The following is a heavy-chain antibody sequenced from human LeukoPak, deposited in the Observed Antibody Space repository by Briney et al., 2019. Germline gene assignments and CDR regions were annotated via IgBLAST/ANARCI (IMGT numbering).Heavy chain of an antibody. Sequence: GGSLRLSCAASGFTFSSYWMSWVRQAPGKGLEWVANIKQDGSEKYYVDSVKGRFTISRDNAKNSLYLQMNSLRAEDTAVYYCARGARGGYGDYRHYYYYYYMDVWGKGTTVTISS. CDR3: ARGARGGYGDYRHYYYYYYMDV. CDR1: GFTFSSYW. D-gene: IGHD4-17*01. V-gene: IGHV3-7*01. CDR2: IKQDGSEK. J-gene: IGHJ6*03.